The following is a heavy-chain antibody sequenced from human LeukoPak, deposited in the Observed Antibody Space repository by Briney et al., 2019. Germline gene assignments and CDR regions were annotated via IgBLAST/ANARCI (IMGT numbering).Heavy chain of an antibody. V-gene: IGHV4-39*01. D-gene: IGHD5-24*01. CDR3: ARKFRERYFDH. CDR2: IYYSGNT. J-gene: IGHJ4*02. CDR1: GGSIISSGNY. Sequence: PSETLSLTCSVSGGSIISSGNYWAWLRQAPGKGLEWIGDIYYSGNTYYNPSLKSRVTISVDTSKNQFSLKLTSVTAADTAVYYCARKFRERYFDHWGQGILVTVSS.